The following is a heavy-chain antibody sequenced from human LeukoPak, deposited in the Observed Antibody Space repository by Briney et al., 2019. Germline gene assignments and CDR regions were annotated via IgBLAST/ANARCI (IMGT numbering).Heavy chain of an antibody. V-gene: IGHV3-30*04. J-gene: IGHJ3*02. Sequence: GGSLRLSCAASGFTFSSYAMHWVRQAPGKGLEWVAVISYDGSNKYYADSVKGRFTISRDNSKNTLFLQMNSLRAEDTAVYYCARDRPLMITFGGVIVQKTDAFDIWGQGTMVTVSS. CDR3: ARDRPLMITFGGVIVQKTDAFDI. D-gene: IGHD3-16*02. CDR2: ISYDGSNK. CDR1: GFTFSSYA.